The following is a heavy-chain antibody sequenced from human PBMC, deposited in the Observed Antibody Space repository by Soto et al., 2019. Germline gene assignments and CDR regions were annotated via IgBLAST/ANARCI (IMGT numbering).Heavy chain of an antibody. CDR3: ASPGAMTTVTTLGY. V-gene: IGHV1-8*01. CDR1: GYTFTSYD. Sequence: GASVKVSCKASGYTFTSYDINWVRQATGQGLEWMGWMNPNSGNTGYAQKFQGRVTMTRNTSISTAYMELSSLRSEDTAVYYCASPGAMTTVTTLGYWGQGTLVTVSS. D-gene: IGHD4-17*01. CDR2: MNPNSGNT. J-gene: IGHJ4*02.